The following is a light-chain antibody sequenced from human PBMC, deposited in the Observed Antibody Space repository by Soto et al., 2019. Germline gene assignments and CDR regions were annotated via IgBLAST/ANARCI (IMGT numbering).Light chain of an antibody. CDR1: QSISSW. V-gene: IGKV1-5*03. J-gene: IGKJ2*01. CDR2: KAS. CDR3: QEYNDFVVT. Sequence: DIQMTQSPSTLSASVGDRVTITCRASQSISSWLAWYQQKPGKAPNFLMYKASTLESGVPSRFSGSGSGTEFTLTISSLQPEDFATYYCQEYNDFVVTFGQGTKLEIK.